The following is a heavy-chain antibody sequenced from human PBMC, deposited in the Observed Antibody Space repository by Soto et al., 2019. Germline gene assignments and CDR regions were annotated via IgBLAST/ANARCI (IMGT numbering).Heavy chain of an antibody. CDR2: ISAYNGNT. D-gene: IGHD2-2*01. CDR3: ARGNLGYCSSTSCYRDWFDP. CDR1: GYTFTSYG. J-gene: IGHJ5*02. V-gene: IGHV1-18*04. Sequence: ASVKVSCKASGYTFTSYGISWVRQAPGQGLEWMGWISAYNGNTNYAQKLQGRVTMTTDTSTSTAYMELRSLRSDDTAVYYCARGNLGYCSSTSCYRDWFDPWGQGTLVTAPQ.